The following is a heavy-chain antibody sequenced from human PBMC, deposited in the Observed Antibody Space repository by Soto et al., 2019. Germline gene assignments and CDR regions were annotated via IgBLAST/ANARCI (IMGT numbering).Heavy chain of an antibody. CDR3: ARERALVLDS. J-gene: IGHJ4*02. V-gene: IGHV3-11*01. Sequence: SLRLSCAAWGFTFMEYYMGWIRQAPGRGLEGLSYISIASSTIYYADSVKGRFSISRDNAKNSLYLQLSSLRAEDTAVYFCARERALVLDSWGEGTLVPVSS. CDR2: ISIASSTI. D-gene: IGHD2-8*02. CDR1: GFTFMEYY.